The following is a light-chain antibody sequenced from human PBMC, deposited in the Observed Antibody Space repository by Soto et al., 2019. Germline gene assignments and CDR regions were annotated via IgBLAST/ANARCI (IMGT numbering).Light chain of an antibody. CDR2: EVA. CDR1: NSDIGFYNY. Sequence: QSVLTQPASVSGSPGQSITISCTGTNSDIGFYNYVSWYQQHPGEAPKLIIYEVAKRPSGVSSRFFGSKSGNTAPLTISGVQAADEADYRCSSYTGSSRLEVFGTGTMGTVL. V-gene: IGLV2-14*01. CDR3: SSYTGSSRLEV. J-gene: IGLJ1*01.